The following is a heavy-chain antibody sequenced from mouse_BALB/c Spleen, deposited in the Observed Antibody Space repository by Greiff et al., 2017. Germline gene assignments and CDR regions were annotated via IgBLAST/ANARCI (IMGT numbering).Heavy chain of an antibody. Sequence: DVKLVESGGGLVQPGGSRKLSCAASGFTFSSFGMHWVRQAPEKGLEWVAYISSGSSTIYYADTVKGRFTISRDNPKNTLFLQMTSLRSEDTAMYYCARNLYGSSYVFFDYWGQGTTLTVSS. CDR2: ISSGSSTI. CDR3: ARNLYGSSYVFFDY. V-gene: IGHV5-17*02. J-gene: IGHJ2*01. CDR1: GFTFSSFG. D-gene: IGHD1-1*01.